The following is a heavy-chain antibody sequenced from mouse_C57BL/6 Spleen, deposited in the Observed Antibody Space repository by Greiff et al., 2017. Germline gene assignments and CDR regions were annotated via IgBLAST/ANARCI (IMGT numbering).Heavy chain of an antibody. J-gene: IGHJ3*01. V-gene: IGHV1-9*01. D-gene: IGHD4-1*01. CDR3: ARETGTPFAY. Sequence: QVQLQQSGAELMKPGASVKLSCKATGYTFTGYWIEWVKQRPGHGLEWIGEILPGSGSTNYNVKFKGKATFTADTSSNTAYMQLSSLTTEDSAIYYCARETGTPFAYWGQGTLVTVSA. CDR1: GYTFTGYW. CDR2: ILPGSGST.